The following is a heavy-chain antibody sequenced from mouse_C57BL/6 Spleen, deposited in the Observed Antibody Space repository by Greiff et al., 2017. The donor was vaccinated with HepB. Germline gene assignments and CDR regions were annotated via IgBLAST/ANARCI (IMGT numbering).Heavy chain of an antibody. CDR3: ARDYSNEMDY. V-gene: IGHV1-64*01. J-gene: IGHJ4*01. D-gene: IGHD2-5*01. Sequence: VKLQQPGAELVKPGASVKLSCKASGYTFTSYWMHWVKQRPGQGLEWIGMIHPNSGSTNYNEKFKSKATLTVDKSSSTAYMQLSSLTSEDSAVYYCARDYSNEMDYWGQGTSVTVSS. CDR2: IHPNSGST. CDR1: GYTFTSYW.